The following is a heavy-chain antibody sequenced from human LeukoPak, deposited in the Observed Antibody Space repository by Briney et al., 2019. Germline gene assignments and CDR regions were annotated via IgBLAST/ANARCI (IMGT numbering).Heavy chain of an antibody. J-gene: IGHJ5*02. CDR2: IYPGDSDT. CDR3: ARLPDYDFWSGSNWFDP. D-gene: IGHD3-3*01. Sequence: GESLKISCKDSGYSFTSYWIGWVRQMPGKGLEWMGIIYPGDSDTRYSPSFQGQVTISADESISTAYLQWSSLKASDTAMYYCARLPDYDFWSGSNWFDPWGQGTLVTVSS. V-gene: IGHV5-51*01. CDR1: GYSFTSYW.